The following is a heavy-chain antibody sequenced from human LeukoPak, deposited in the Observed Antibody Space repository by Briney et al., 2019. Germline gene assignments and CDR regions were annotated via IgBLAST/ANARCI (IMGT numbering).Heavy chain of an antibody. CDR3: AREYDSSGYYYGPLDY. Sequence: SVKVSCKASGGTFSSYAISWVRQAPGQGLEWMGGIIPIFGTANYAQKFQGRVTITADESTSTAYMELSSLRSEGTAVYYCAREYDSSGYYYGPLDYWGQGTLVTVSS. CDR2: IIPIFGTA. J-gene: IGHJ4*02. V-gene: IGHV1-69*13. CDR1: GGTFSSYA. D-gene: IGHD3-22*01.